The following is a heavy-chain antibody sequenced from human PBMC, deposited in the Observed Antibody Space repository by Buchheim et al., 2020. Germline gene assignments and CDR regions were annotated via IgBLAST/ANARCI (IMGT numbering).Heavy chain of an antibody. CDR2: ISGSGGST. V-gene: IGHV3-23*01. D-gene: IGHD3-22*01. Sequence: EVQLLESGGGLVQPGGSLRLSCAASGFTFSSYAMSWVRQAPGKGLEWVSAISGSGGSTYYADSVKGRFTISRENSKNTLYLQMNSLRAEDTAVYYCAKDGGTDYYDSSGSVYYYYGMDVWGQGTT. CDR3: AKDGGTDYYDSSGSVYYYYGMDV. J-gene: IGHJ6*02. CDR1: GFTFSSYA.